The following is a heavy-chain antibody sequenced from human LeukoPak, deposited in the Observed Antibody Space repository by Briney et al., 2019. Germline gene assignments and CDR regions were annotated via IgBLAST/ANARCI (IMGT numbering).Heavy chain of an antibody. D-gene: IGHD5-18*01. Sequence: SVKVSCKASGGIFTSHGISWGRQAPGQGLEWMGGIIPFFGTTNYAQKFQGRVTMTADESKSTAYMELTSLRSDDTAVYYCARDTVDTTTITPLDYWGQGTLVTVSS. CDR3: ARDTVDTTTITPLDY. CDR1: GGIFTSHG. CDR2: IIPFFGTT. V-gene: IGHV1-69*13. J-gene: IGHJ4*02.